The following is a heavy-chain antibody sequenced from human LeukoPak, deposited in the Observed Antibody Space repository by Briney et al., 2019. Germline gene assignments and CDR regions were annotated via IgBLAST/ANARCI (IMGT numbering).Heavy chain of an antibody. CDR2: VNSDGSST. V-gene: IGHV3-74*01. J-gene: IGHJ4*02. D-gene: IGHD6-19*01. Sequence: GGSLRLSCAASGFTFSSYWMHWVRQAPGKGLVWVSRVNSDGSSTTYADSVKGRFTISRDNAKNTLYLPMNSLRAEDTAVYYCARGSTQYSSGWYGLDYWGQGTLVTVSS. CDR3: ARGSTQYSSGWYGLDY. CDR1: GFTFSSYW.